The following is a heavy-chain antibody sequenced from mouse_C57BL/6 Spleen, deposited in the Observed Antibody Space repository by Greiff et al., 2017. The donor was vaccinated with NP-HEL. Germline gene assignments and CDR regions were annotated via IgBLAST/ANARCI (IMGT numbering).Heavy chain of an antibody. CDR1: GFNIKDYY. CDR3: TTSYYSNYAWFAY. D-gene: IGHD2-5*01. Sequence: VQLQQSGAELVRPGASVKLSCTASGFNIKDYYMHWVKQRPEQGLEWIGRIDPEDGDTEYAPKFPGKATMTADTSSNTAYLQLSSLTSEDTAVYYCTTSYYSNYAWFAYWGQGTLVTVSA. V-gene: IGHV14-1*01. CDR2: IDPEDGDT. J-gene: IGHJ3*01.